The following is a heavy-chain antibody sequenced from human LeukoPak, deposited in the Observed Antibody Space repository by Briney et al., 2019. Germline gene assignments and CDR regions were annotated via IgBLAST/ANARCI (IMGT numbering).Heavy chain of an antibody. Sequence: GRSLRLSCAASGFNFRGYEMNWVRRAPGKGLQWLAYISSSGSSTYYADSVQGRFTISGDNAKNSLYLHMNSLRVDDTAVYYCVGEMDSGWYPYWGPGTLVTVSS. J-gene: IGHJ4*02. CDR1: GFNFRGYE. D-gene: IGHD6-19*01. V-gene: IGHV3-48*03. CDR3: VGEMDSGWYPY. CDR2: ISSSGSST.